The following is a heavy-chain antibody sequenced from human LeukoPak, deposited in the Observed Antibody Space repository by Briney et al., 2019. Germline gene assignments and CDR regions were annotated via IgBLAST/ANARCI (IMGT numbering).Heavy chain of an antibody. J-gene: IGHJ6*02. V-gene: IGHV3-23*01. D-gene: IGHD3-16*01. CDR2: VCESGGII. CDR1: GFTFISYA. CDR3: AKDLAWNLGAMDV. Sequence: PGGSLRLSCAASGFTFISYAMSWVRQAPGKGLEWVSLVCESGGIIQYADSVKGRFTISRDNAKNTMYLKMNSLRAEDTAIYDCAKDLAWNLGAMDVWGQGTTVTVSS.